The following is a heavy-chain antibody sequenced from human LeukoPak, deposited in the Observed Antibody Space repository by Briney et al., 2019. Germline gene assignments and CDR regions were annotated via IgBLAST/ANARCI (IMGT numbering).Heavy chain of an antibody. CDR2: IIPILGIA. J-gene: IGHJ4*02. Sequence: SVKVSCKASGGTFSSYAISWVRQAPGQGLEWMGRIIPILGIANYAQKFQGRVTITADKSTSTAYMELSSLRSEDTAVYYCASAYGSGSYYPFDYWGQGTLVTVSS. V-gene: IGHV1-69*04. D-gene: IGHD3-10*01. CDR3: ASAYGSGSYYPFDY. CDR1: GGTFSSYA.